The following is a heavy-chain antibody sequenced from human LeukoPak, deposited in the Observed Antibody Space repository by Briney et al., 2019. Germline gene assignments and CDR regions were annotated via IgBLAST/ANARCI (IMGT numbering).Heavy chain of an antibody. CDR2: IKVDGSEK. CDR1: GFTFSSYW. CDR3: ARDNSLEFDY. D-gene: IGHD2/OR15-2a*01. V-gene: IGHV3-7*01. J-gene: IGHJ4*02. Sequence: GGSLTLSCAASGFTFSSYWVSWVRQAPGKGLEWVANIKVDGSEKYYVDSVKGRFTISRDNAKNSLYLQMNSLRADDTAVYYCARDNSLEFDYWGQGTLVTVSS.